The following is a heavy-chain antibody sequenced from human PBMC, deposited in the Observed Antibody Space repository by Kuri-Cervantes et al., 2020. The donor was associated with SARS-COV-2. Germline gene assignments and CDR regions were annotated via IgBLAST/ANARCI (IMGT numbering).Heavy chain of an antibody. V-gene: IGHV3-30*01. CDR2: ISYDGSNE. J-gene: IGHJ4*02. CDR1: GFTFSSCA. D-gene: IGHD2-21*01. Sequence: GESLKISCAASGFTFSSCAMHWVRLAPGKGLEWVAFISYDGSNEYYADSVRGRFTISRGNSNNTLYLQLNSLRAEDTALYYCAKDRVGVLHSWGQGTQVTVSS. CDR3: AKDRVGVLHS.